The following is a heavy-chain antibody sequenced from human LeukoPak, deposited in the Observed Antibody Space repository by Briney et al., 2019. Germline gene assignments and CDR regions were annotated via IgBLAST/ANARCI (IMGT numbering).Heavy chain of an antibody. CDR1: GFTFSSCA. V-gene: IGHV3-64*01. D-gene: IGHD6-19*01. J-gene: IGHJ5*02. CDR2: ISSNGGST. CDR3: ARGADTGYSSDS. Sequence: GGSLRLSCAASGFTFSSCAMHWVRQAPGKGLEYVSAISSNGGSTYYANSVKGRFTISRDNSKNTLYLQMGSLRAEDMAVYYCARGADTGYSSDSWGQGTLVTVSS.